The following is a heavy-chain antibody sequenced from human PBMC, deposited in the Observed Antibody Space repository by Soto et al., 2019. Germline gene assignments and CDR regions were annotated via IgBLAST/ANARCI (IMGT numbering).Heavy chain of an antibody. CDR3: AKVTNYDYIWGSYNY. CDR1: GFTFSSYA. Sequence: EVQLLESGGGLVQPEGSLRLSCAASGFTFSSYAMSWVRQAPGKGLEWVSAISGSGGSTYYADSVKGRFTISRDNSKNTLYLQMNSLRAEDTAVYYCAKVTNYDYIWGSYNYWGQGTLVTVSS. J-gene: IGHJ4*02. D-gene: IGHD3-16*01. CDR2: ISGSGGST. V-gene: IGHV3-23*01.